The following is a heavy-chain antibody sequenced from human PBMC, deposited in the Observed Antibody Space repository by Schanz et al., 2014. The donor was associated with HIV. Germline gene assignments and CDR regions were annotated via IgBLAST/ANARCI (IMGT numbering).Heavy chain of an antibody. CDR3: AKDRNHYDSRYRGKGNYYYYYGMDV. V-gene: IGHV3-30*18. CDR1: GFTFSIYG. D-gene: IGHD3-22*01. CDR2: ISYDGINK. J-gene: IGHJ6*02. Sequence: VQVVESGGGLVEPGGSLRLSCAASGFTFSIYGIHWVRQAPGKGLEWVAVISYDGINKYYEDSVKGRFTISRDNSKNTLYLQMKSLRPEDTAVYYCAKDRNHYDSRYRGKGNYYYYYGMDVWGQGTTVTVSS.